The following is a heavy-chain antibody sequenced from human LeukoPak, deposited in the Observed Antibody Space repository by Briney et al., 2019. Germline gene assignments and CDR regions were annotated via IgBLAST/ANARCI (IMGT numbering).Heavy chain of an antibody. J-gene: IGHJ6*02. D-gene: IGHD5-18*01. CDR3: ARDFRGLLRDTAMVGPYYYYGMDV. V-gene: IGHV3-33*01. Sequence: PGGSLRLSCAASGFTFSSYGMHWVRQAPGKGLEWVAVIWYDGSNKYYADSVKGRFTISRDNSKNTLYLQMNSLRAEDTAVYYCARDFRGLLRDTAMVGPYYYYGMDVWGQGTTVTVSS. CDR2: IWYDGSNK. CDR1: GFTFSSYG.